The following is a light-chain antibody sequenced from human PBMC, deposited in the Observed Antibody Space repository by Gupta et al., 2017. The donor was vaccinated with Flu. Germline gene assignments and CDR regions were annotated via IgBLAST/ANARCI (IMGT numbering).Light chain of an antibody. J-gene: IGKJ1*01. CDR2: ASS. CDR1: RNIYGW. CDR3: QQAHSFPRT. Sequence: PPSVSALVGDRVTITCRASRNIYGWLAWYQVKPGRAPDLLVYASSRLQNGVPPRFSASGSGTDFTLTINNLQPEDSATYYCQQAHSFPRTFGQGTKVEIK. V-gene: IGKV1-12*01.